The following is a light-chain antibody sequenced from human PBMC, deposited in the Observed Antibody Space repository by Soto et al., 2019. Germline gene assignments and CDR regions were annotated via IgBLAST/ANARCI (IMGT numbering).Light chain of an antibody. CDR3: QQYSRAPIT. V-gene: IGKV3-20*01. J-gene: IGKJ5*01. CDR2: TAS. Sequence: VMTQTTTTLSVSPVERATLSCSASQSVSSYLAWYQQKPGQAPRLLIYTASRRATGIPDRFSGSGSGTDFTLTISRLEPEDSAVYYCQQYSRAPITFGQGRRLEI. CDR1: QSVSSY.